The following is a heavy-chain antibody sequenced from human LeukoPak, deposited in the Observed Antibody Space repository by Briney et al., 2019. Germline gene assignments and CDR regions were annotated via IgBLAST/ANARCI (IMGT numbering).Heavy chain of an antibody. V-gene: IGHV1-2*06. Sequence: ASVKVSCKASGYTFTGYYMHWVRQAPGQGLEWVGRINPNSGGTNYAQKFQGRVTMTRDTSISTAYMELSRQRSDDTAVYYCARGIQLWLRGSDWFDPWGQGTLVTVSS. J-gene: IGHJ5*02. CDR1: GYTFTGYY. CDR3: ARGIQLWLRGSDWFDP. CDR2: INPNSGGT. D-gene: IGHD5-18*01.